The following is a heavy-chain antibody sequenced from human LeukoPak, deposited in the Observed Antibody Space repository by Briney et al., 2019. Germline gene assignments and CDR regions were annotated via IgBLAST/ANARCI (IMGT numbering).Heavy chain of an antibody. CDR1: GFTFSSYD. V-gene: IGHV3-13*04. J-gene: IGHJ4*02. D-gene: IGHD3-10*01. CDR3: ARDSTRFGELIR. CDR2: IDAAGNT. Sequence: GGSLRLSCAASGFTFSSYDLHWVRQATGKGLEWVSAIDAAGNTFYPGSVKGRFTISRDNAKNSLYLQMNSLRDEDTAVYYCARDSTRFGELIRWGQGTLVTVSS.